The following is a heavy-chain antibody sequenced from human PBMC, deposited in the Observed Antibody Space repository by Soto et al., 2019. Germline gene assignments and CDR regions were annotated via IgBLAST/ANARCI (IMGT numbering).Heavy chain of an antibody. CDR3: ARQEGGSYYPYYYGMDV. CDR2: IYYSGST. Sequence: SETLSRTCTVSGGSISSYYWSWIRQPPGKGLEWIGYIYYSGSTNYNPSLKSRVTISVDTSKNQFSLKLSSVTAADTAVYYCARQEGGSYYPYYYGMDVWGQRTTVTACS. J-gene: IGHJ6*02. D-gene: IGHD1-26*01. CDR1: GGSISSYY. V-gene: IGHV4-59*01.